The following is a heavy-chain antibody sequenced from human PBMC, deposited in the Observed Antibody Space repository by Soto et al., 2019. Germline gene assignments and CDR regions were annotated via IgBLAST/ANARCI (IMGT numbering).Heavy chain of an antibody. Sequence: SETLSLTCTVSGGSISSGDYYWSWIRQPPGKGLEWSGYIYYSGSTYYNPSLKSRVTISVDTSKNQFSLKLSSVTAADTAVYYCARDVRNYYDSSGSPYDYYGMDVWGQGTTVTVSS. V-gene: IGHV4-30-4*01. CDR3: ARDVRNYYDSSGSPYDYYGMDV. J-gene: IGHJ6*02. D-gene: IGHD3-22*01. CDR1: GGSISSGDYY. CDR2: IYYSGST.